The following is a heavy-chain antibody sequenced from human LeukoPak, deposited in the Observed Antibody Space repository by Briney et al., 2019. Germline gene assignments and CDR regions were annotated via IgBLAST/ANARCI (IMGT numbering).Heavy chain of an antibody. V-gene: IGHV1-2*02. CDR3: ARDLEAAAKFPIDC. CDR2: INPNSGGT. Sequence: ASVKVSCKASGYTFTGYYMHWVRQAPGQGLEWMGWINPNSGGTNYAQKFQGRVTMTRDTSISTAYMELSRLRSDDTAVYYCARDLEAAAKFPIDCWGQGTLVTVSS. CDR1: GYTFTGYY. D-gene: IGHD6-13*01. J-gene: IGHJ4*02.